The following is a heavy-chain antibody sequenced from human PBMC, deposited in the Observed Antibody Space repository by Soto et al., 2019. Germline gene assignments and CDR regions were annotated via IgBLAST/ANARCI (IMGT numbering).Heavy chain of an antibody. J-gene: IGHJ4*02. Sequence: HPGGSLRLSCAASGFTFSSYAMHWVRQAPGKGLEWVAVISYDGSNKYYADSVKGRFTISRDNSKNTLYLQMNSLRAEDTAVYYCARNPGVAATNYFDYWGQGTLVTVSS. CDR3: ARNPGVAATNYFDY. CDR1: GFTFSSYA. D-gene: IGHD2-15*01. CDR2: ISYDGSNK. V-gene: IGHV3-30-3*01.